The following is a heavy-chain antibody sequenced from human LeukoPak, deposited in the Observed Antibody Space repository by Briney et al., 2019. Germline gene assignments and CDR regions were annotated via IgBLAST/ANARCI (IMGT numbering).Heavy chain of an antibody. CDR1: GYTFTGYY. CDR2: INPNSGGT. Sequence: ASVKVSCKASGYTFTGYYLHWVRQAPGQGLGWMGWINPNSGGTNYAQKFQGRVTMTRDTSISTAYMELSRLRSDDTAVYYCARIAAAGTSYYYYMDVWGKGTTVTISS. J-gene: IGHJ6*03. V-gene: IGHV1-2*02. CDR3: ARIAAAGTSYYYYMDV. D-gene: IGHD6-13*01.